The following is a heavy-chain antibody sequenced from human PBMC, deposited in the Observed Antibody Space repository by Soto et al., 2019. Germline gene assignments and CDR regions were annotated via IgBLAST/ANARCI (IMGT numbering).Heavy chain of an antibody. D-gene: IGHD3-3*01. V-gene: IGHV4-34*01. CDR2: INHSGST. CDR3: ARGLYYDFWSGYYTTFDY. Sequence: QVQLQQWGAGLLKPSETLSLTCAVYGGSFSGYYWSWIRQPPGKGLEWIGEINHSGSTNYNPSLKSRVTISVDTSKNQFSLKLSSVTAADTAVYYCARGLYYDFWSGYYTTFDYWGQGTLVTVSS. J-gene: IGHJ4*02. CDR1: GGSFSGYY.